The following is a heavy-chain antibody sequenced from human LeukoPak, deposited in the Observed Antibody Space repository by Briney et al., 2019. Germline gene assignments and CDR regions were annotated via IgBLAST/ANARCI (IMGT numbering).Heavy chain of an antibody. V-gene: IGHV3-23*01. CDR2: ISGSGGSN. CDR1: GFTFSSYW. J-gene: IGHJ4*02. Sequence: PGGSLTLSCAASGFTFSSYWMSWVRQAPGKGLEWVSAISGSGGSNYYAASVKGRFTISRDNSKNTLYLQMNSLRVEDTAVYYCAKADYCDNGVDYWGQGTLVTVSS. CDR3: AKADYCDNGVDY. D-gene: IGHD4-23*01.